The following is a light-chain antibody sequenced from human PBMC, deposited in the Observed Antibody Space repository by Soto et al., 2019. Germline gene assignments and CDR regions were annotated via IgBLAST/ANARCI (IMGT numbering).Light chain of an antibody. CDR3: SSYTSSSSLGV. V-gene: IGLV2-14*01. CDR1: SSDVGGYNY. CDR2: DVS. J-gene: IGLJ1*01. Sequence: QSVLPQPASGSGSPGQSITISCTGTSSDVGGYNYVSWYQQHPGKAPKLMIYDVSNRPSGVSNRFSGSKSGNTAPLTISGLQAEDEADYYCSSYTSSSSLGVFGTGTKVTVL.